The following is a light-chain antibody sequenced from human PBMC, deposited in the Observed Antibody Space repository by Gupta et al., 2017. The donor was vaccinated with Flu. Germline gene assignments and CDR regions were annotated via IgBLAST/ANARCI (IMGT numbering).Light chain of an antibody. V-gene: IGKV3-15*01. CDR1: QSVTSN. CDR3: QQDEKWPWT. Sequence: EIVMTQSPATLSVSPGERATLSCRASQSVTSNLAWYQQKPGQPPRLLIYGASTRATNVPARFSGSGSVTEFTLTISSMQSGDFALYHCQQDEKWPWTFGQGTRVDIK. J-gene: IGKJ1*01. CDR2: GAS.